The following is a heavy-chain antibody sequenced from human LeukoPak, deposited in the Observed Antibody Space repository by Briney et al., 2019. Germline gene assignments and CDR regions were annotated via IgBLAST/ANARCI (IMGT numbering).Heavy chain of an antibody. D-gene: IGHD5-18*01. V-gene: IGHV4-59*01. Sequence: SETLSLTCTVSGGSISSYYWSWIRQPPGKGLEWIGYIYYSGSTNYNPSLKSRVTISVGTSKNQFSLKLSSVTAADTAVYYCASGPVSAMGNYWGQGTLVTVSS. J-gene: IGHJ4*02. CDR3: ASGPVSAMGNY. CDR1: GGSISSYY. CDR2: IYYSGST.